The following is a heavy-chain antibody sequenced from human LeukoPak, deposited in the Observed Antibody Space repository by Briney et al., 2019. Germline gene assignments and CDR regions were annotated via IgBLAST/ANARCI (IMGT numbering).Heavy chain of an antibody. CDR2: VYTTGST. V-gene: IGHV4-4*07. J-gene: IGHJ5*02. D-gene: IGHD6-13*01. CDR1: GGSIRGYY. CDR3: ARKSSSWYGSWFDP. Sequence: SETLSLTCSVSGGSIRGYYWSWIRQPAGKGLEWIGRVYTTGSTNYNPSLKSRVTMSVDTSKNQFSLKMSSVTAADTAVYYCARKSSSWYGSWFDPWGQGTLVTVSS.